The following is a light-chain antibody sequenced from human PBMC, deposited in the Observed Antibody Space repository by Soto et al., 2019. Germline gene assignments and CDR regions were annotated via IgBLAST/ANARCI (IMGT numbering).Light chain of an antibody. CDR3: QQRSNWPLLT. CDR2: DAS. V-gene: IGKV3-11*01. J-gene: IGKJ4*01. Sequence: QSTETLSLSPGERATLSCRASASADESLFWSQQKSGQPPGLLIYDASNRATGIPARFRGSGSGTDFTLIISILEPEDFAVYDCQQRSNWPLLTFGGGTKVDIK. CDR1: ASADES.